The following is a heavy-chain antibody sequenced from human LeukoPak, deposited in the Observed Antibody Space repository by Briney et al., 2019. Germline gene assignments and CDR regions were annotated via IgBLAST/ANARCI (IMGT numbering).Heavy chain of an antibody. J-gene: IGHJ6*03. Sequence: GGSLRLSCAASGFTFSSYAMSWVRQAPGKGLEWVSAISGSGGSTYYADSVKGRFTISRDNSKNTLYLQMNSLRAEDTAVYYCARTTEGYCSSASCFGFSYSYYMDVWGKGTTVTISS. V-gene: IGHV3-23*01. D-gene: IGHD2-2*01. CDR3: ARTTEGYCSSASCFGFSYSYYMDV. CDR1: GFTFSSYA. CDR2: ISGSGGST.